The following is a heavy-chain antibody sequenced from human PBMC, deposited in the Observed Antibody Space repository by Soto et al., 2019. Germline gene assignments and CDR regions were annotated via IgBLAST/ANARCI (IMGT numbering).Heavy chain of an antibody. CDR3: ARDLQAGTDNVNGFAP. D-gene: IGHD1-1*01. CDR1: GFSISRSA. J-gene: IGHJ5*02. CDR2: IAYDGSNR. Sequence: QVQLVESGGGVVQPGRSLRLSCAASGFSISRSAMHWVRQAPGKGLEWVAVIAYDGSNRWYADSAKGRFTISRDNSKNTVSLQMSSLRGEDTAVYYCARDLQAGTDNVNGFAPWGQGTLVTVSS. V-gene: IGHV3-30*04.